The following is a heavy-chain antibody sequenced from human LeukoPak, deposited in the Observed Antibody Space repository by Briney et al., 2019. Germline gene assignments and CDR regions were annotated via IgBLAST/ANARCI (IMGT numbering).Heavy chain of an antibody. Sequence: PGGSLRLSCAASGFTVSSNYMSWVRQAPGKGLEWVSVIYSGGSTHYADSVKGRFTISRDNSKNTLYLQMNSLRAEDTAVYYCARGGLVPAAARVIGFDIWGQGTMVTVSS. CDR2: IYSGGST. J-gene: IGHJ3*02. D-gene: IGHD2-2*01. CDR3: ARGGLVPAAARVIGFDI. CDR1: GFTVSSNY. V-gene: IGHV3-66*02.